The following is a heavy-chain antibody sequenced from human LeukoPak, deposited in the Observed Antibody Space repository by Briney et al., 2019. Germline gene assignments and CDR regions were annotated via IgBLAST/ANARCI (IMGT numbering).Heavy chain of an antibody. J-gene: IGHJ4*02. CDR3: ASVMYYYDSSGYLDY. Sequence: ASVKVSCKASGYTFTGYYMHWVRQAPGQGLEWMGWINPNSGGTNYAQKFQGRVTMTRDTSISTAYMELSRLRSDDTAVYYCASVMYYYDSSGYLDYRGQGTLVTVSS. CDR2: INPNSGGT. V-gene: IGHV1-2*02. D-gene: IGHD3-22*01. CDR1: GYTFTGYY.